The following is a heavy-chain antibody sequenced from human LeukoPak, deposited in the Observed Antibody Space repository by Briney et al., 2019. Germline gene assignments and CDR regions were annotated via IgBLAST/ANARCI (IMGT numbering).Heavy chain of an antibody. V-gene: IGHV1-3*01. CDR1: GYTFTSYA. Sequence: ASVKVSCTASGYTFTSYAMHWVRQAPGQRLEWMGWINAGNGNTKYSQKFQGRVTITRDTSASTAYMELSSLRSEDTAVYYCAREVRSGWYVPGDYWGQGTLVTVSS. CDR2: INAGNGNT. CDR3: AREVRSGWYVPGDY. J-gene: IGHJ4*02. D-gene: IGHD6-19*01.